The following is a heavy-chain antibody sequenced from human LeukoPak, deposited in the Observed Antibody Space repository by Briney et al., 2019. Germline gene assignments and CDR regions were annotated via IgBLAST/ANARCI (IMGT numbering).Heavy chain of an antibody. CDR2: ISYDGSNK. CDR1: GFTFSSYA. D-gene: IGHD3-22*01. J-gene: IGHJ5*02. CDR3: AIGQGSRGSDP. Sequence: GGSLRLSCAASGFTFSSYAMHWVRQAPGKGLEWVAVISYDGSNKYYADSVKGRFTISRDNSKNTLYLQMNSLRAEDTAVYYCAIGQGSRGSDPWGQRTLVTVSS. V-gene: IGHV3-30-3*01.